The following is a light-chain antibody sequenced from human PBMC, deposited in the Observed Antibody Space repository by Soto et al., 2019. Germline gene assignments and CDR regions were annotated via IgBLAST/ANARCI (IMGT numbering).Light chain of an antibody. J-gene: IGKJ1*01. Sequence: EIVMTQSPGTLSLSPGERATLSCRASQSVSSYLAWYQQKPGQAPRLLISDASDRATGIPDRFGDSGSGTDFTLTISRLVPEDFAVYYCQQYGDSPVTFGQGTKVEIK. CDR2: DAS. CDR1: QSVSSY. CDR3: QQYGDSPVT. V-gene: IGKV3-20*01.